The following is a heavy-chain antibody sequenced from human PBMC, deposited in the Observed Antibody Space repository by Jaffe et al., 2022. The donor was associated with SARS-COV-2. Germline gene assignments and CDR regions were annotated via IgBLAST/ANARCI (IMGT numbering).Heavy chain of an antibody. V-gene: IGHV2-5*02. D-gene: IGHD1-26*01. Sequence: ITLKESGPTLVKPTQTLTLTCTFSGFSLNTRGVGVGWIRQPPGKALEWLALIYWDDNERYSPSLKSRLTITKDTSKNQVVLTVTNLDPVDTGTYYCAYTVRPGIVTYAGWFDPWGQGTRVTVSS. J-gene: IGHJ5*02. CDR2: IYWDDNE. CDR1: GFSLNTRGVG. CDR3: AYTVRPGIVTYAGWFDP.